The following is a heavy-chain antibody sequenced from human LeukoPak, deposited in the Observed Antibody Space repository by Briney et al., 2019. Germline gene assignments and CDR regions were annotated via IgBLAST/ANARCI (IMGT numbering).Heavy chain of an antibody. D-gene: IGHD3-3*01. CDR2: IYPGDSDT. Sequence: GESLKISCKGSGYSFTSYWIGWVRQMPGKGLEWMGIIYPGDSDTRYSPSFQGQVTISADKSISTAFLQWSSLKASDTATYYCARHLGRIYDFWADDAFDIWGQGTMVTVSS. V-gene: IGHV5-51*01. J-gene: IGHJ3*02. CDR1: GYSFTSYW. CDR3: ARHLGRIYDFWADDAFDI.